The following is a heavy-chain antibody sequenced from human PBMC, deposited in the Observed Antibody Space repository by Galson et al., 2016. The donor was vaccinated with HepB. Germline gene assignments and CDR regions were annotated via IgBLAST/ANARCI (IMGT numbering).Heavy chain of an antibody. CDR3: ARHATEDPLGDYFEP. V-gene: IGHV5-10-1*01. D-gene: IGHD2-15*01. Sequence: QSGAEVKKPGQSLRISCEASGYSFTTYWISWARQMPGKGLEWMGKIDPSDSDVYYSPSLQGHVTFSVNRSITTAYLQWSGLKASDTAIYYCARHATEDPLGDYFEPWGQGTPVIVSS. J-gene: IGHJ5*02. CDR2: IDPSDSDV. CDR1: GYSFTTYW.